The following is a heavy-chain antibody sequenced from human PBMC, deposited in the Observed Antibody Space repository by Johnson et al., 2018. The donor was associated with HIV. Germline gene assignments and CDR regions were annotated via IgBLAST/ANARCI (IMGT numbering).Heavy chain of an antibody. CDR3: VRDLGLIGPWGAFDI. Sequence: VQLVESGGGLVKPGGSLRLSCAAYGFTFSNAWMSWVRQAPGKGLEWVGRIKSKTDGGTTDYAAPVKGRFTISSDDSKNTLYLQMNSLREEDTAVYYCVRDLGLIGPWGAFDIWGQGTMVIVSS. CDR2: IKSKTDGGTT. V-gene: IGHV3-15*01. J-gene: IGHJ3*02. D-gene: IGHD3-16*01. CDR1: GFTFSNAW.